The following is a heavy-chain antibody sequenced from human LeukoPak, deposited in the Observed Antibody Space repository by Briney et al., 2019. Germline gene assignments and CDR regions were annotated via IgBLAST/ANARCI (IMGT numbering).Heavy chain of an antibody. J-gene: IGHJ4*02. D-gene: IGHD2-15*01. CDR3: AKYCSGGNCYSGLY. CDR1: GFTFSSYA. V-gene: IGHV3-23*01. Sequence: GGSLRLSCTASGFTFSSYAMNWVRQAPGKGLEWVSGIGAGGTLTYYADSVKGRFTISRDNAKSTLYLQMNSLRAEDTAVYYCAKYCSGGNCYSGLYWGQGSLVTVSS. CDR2: IGAGGTLT.